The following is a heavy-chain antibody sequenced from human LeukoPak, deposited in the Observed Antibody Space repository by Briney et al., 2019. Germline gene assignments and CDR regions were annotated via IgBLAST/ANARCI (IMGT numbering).Heavy chain of an antibody. V-gene: IGHV3-11*06. Sequence: GGALRLSCAASGFTFSYYYMSWIRQAPGKGLEWVSYISGSSSYTNYADSVKGRFTISRDNAKNSLYLQMNSLRAEDTAVYYCARDYGDYAVDYWGQGTLVTVSS. CDR1: GFTFSYYY. CDR3: ARDYGDYAVDY. J-gene: IGHJ4*02. D-gene: IGHD4-17*01. CDR2: ISGSSSYT.